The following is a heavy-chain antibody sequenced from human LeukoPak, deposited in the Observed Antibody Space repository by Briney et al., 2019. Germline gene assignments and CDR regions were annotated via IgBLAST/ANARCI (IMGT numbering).Heavy chain of an antibody. CDR1: GFTFSSYG. CDR3: AKEGGKTSYYYYYYGMDV. Sequence: GRSLRLSCAASGFTFSSYGMHWVRQAPGKGLEWVAVISYDGSNKYYADSVKGRFTISRDNSKNTLYLQMNSLRAEDTAVYYCAKEGGKTSYYYYYYGMDVWGQGTLVTVSS. J-gene: IGHJ6*02. D-gene: IGHD1-26*01. V-gene: IGHV3-30*18. CDR2: ISYDGSNK.